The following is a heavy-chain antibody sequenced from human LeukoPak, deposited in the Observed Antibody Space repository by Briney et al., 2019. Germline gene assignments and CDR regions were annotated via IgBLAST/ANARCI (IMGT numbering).Heavy chain of an antibody. CDR1: GYTFTDYH. J-gene: IGHJ6*03. CDR3: ATSAGDYRAGHYYYMGV. D-gene: IGHD4-11*01. V-gene: IGHV1-2*02. CDR2: INPNTAGT. Sequence: GASVKVSCKASGYTFTDYHIHWVRQAPGQGLEWMGWINPNTAGTNYAQKFLGGVTLTWDTSISTAYMELNRLTSDDTAVYYCATSAGDYRAGHYYYMGVWGKGTSVTVSS.